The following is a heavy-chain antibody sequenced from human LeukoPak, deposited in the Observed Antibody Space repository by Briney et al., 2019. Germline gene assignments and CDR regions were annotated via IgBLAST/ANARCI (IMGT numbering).Heavy chain of an antibody. V-gene: IGHV4-34*08. Sequence: GSLRLSCAASGFTFSSYWMSWIRQPPGKGLEWIGEINHSGSTNYNPSLKSRVTISVDTSKNQFSLKLSSVTAADTAVYYCAGSWEPLFYGFDPWGQGTLVTVSS. CDR1: GFTFSSYW. D-gene: IGHD1-26*01. CDR3: AGSWEPLFYGFDP. J-gene: IGHJ5*02. CDR2: INHSGST.